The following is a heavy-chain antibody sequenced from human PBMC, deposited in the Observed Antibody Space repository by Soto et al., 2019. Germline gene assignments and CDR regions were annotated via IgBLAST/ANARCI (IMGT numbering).Heavy chain of an antibody. Sequence: QVQLVESGGGVVQPGRSLRLSCADSGFTFSRYAVHWVRQAPGKGLEWVAVISYDGSNKYYADSVKGRFTISRDNSKNTLYLQMNSLRGEDTAVYYCARDAVDRDDYNHLDYWGQGTLVTVSS. J-gene: IGHJ4*02. CDR3: ARDAVDRDDYNHLDY. CDR2: ISYDGSNK. CDR1: GFTFSRYA. V-gene: IGHV3-30-3*01. D-gene: IGHD4-4*01.